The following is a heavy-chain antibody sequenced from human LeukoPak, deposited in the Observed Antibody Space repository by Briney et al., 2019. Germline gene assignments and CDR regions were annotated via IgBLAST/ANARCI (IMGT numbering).Heavy chain of an antibody. J-gene: IGHJ4*02. Sequence: GGSLRLSCAASGFSFSSNHMSWVRQAPGKGPEWVSVIYSGSSTYYADPVRGRFIISRDNSKNTLYLQMNSLRAEDTAVYYCARAIVGATGFDYWGQGTLVTVSS. CDR1: GFSFSSNH. CDR3: ARAIVGATGFDY. CDR2: IYSGSST. D-gene: IGHD1-26*01. V-gene: IGHV3-53*01.